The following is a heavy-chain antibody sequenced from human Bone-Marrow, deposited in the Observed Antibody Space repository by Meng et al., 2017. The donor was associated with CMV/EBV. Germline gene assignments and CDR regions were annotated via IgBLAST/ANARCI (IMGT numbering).Heavy chain of an antibody. CDR3: ARRLRGGQFDY. J-gene: IGHJ4*02. CDR2: ISSRGRTI. D-gene: IGHD5-18*01. Sequence: LSCSASGFNFSDYYMGWIRQAPGKGLEWVSYISSRGRTINHADSVKGRFTISRDNAKNSLYLQMNSLRAEDTAVYYCARRLRGGQFDYWGQGTLVTVSS. V-gene: IGHV3-11*01. CDR1: GFNFSDYY.